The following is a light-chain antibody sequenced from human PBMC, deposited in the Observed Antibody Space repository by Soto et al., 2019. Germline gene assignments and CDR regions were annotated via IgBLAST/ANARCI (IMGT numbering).Light chain of an antibody. V-gene: IGKV1-5*03. CDR1: QSISSW. J-gene: IGKJ2*01. Sequence: DIQMTQSPSTLSASVGDRVTITCRASQSISSWLAWYQQKPGKAPKLLIYKASSLESGVPSRFSGSGSGTEFTLAISCLQSEDFATYYCQQYYSYPYTFGQGTKVDIK. CDR2: KAS. CDR3: QQYYSYPYT.